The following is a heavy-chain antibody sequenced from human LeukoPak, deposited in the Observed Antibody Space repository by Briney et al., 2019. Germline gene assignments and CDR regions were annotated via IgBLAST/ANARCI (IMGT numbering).Heavy chain of an antibody. CDR1: GGSFSGYY. Sequence: SETLSLTCAVYGGSFSGYYWSWTRQPPGKGLEWIGEINHSGSTNYNPSLKSRVTISVDTSKNQFSLKLSSVTAADTAVYYCARLRGYSYGKHFDYWGQGTLVTVSS. CDR2: INHSGST. CDR3: ARLRGYSYGKHFDY. D-gene: IGHD5-18*01. V-gene: IGHV4-34*01. J-gene: IGHJ4*02.